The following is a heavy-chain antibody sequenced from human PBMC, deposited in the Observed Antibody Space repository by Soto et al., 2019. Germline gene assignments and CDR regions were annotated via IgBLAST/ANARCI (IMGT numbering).Heavy chain of an antibody. CDR2: ISYDGSNK. CDR1: GFTFSSYA. Sequence: PGGSLRLSCAASGFTFSSYAMHWVRQAPGKGLEWVAVISYDGSNKYYADSVKGRFTISRDNSKNTLYLQMNSLRAEDTAVYYCARDSGRDVLLWFGESYYFDYWGQGTLVTVSS. CDR3: ARDSGRDVLLWFGESYYFDY. D-gene: IGHD3-10*01. V-gene: IGHV3-30-3*01. J-gene: IGHJ4*02.